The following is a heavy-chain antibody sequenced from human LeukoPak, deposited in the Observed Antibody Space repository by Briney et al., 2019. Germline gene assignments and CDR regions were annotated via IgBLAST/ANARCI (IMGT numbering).Heavy chain of an antibody. CDR2: ISSSSTYI. Sequence: GGSLRLSCAASGFIFSSYSINWVRQAPGKGLEWVSFISSSSTYIYYADSVKGRFTISRDNAKNSLYLQMNSLRAEDTAVYYCARDRDMVLPPAGMEVWGRGATFSVSS. CDR3: ARDRDMVLPPAGMEV. CDR1: GFIFSSYS. J-gene: IGHJ6*04. D-gene: IGHD2-8*01. V-gene: IGHV3-21*01.